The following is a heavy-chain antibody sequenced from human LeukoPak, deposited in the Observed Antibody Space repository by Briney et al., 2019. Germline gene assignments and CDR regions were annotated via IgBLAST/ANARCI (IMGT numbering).Heavy chain of an antibody. CDR2: ISGSGFST. CDR1: GITSTKYA. V-gene: IGHV3-23*01. J-gene: IGHJ4*02. D-gene: IGHD5-12*01. Sequence: GGSLRLSCVPSGITSTKYAICWVRQAPGKGLQRVSGISGSGFSTYYADSVKGRFTISRDNSKITEYLQTNIQRPENTAGDYRAKDNLSGSTYGRLVYWGQGTLVTVSS. CDR3: AKDNLSGSTYGRLVY.